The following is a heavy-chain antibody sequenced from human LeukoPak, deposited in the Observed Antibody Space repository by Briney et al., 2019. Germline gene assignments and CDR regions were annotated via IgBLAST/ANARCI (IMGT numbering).Heavy chain of an antibody. Sequence: SQTLSLTCTVSGGSISSGSYYWSWIRQPPGKGLEWIGYVYYSGSTNYNPPLKSRVTISVDTPKNQFSLKLSSVTAADTAVYYCARGRFFLWLGDFDYWGQGTLVTVSS. D-gene: IGHD3-10*01. J-gene: IGHJ4*02. CDR1: GGSISSGSYY. CDR2: VYYSGST. V-gene: IGHV4-61*01. CDR3: ARGRFFLWLGDFDY.